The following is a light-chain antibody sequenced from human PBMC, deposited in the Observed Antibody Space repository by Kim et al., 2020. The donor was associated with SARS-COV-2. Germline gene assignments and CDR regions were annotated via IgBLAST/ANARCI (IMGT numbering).Light chain of an antibody. CDR2: DND. CDR3: QSYDSSLSASV. J-gene: IGLJ1*01. Sequence: QRVTISWTGSSSNIGAYYDVHWYQKLPGTAPKLLIFDNDNRPSGVPDRFTGSKSGTSASLDIIGLQAEDEADYYCQSYDSSLSASVFGSGTKVTVL. V-gene: IGLV1-40*01. CDR1: SSNIGAYYD.